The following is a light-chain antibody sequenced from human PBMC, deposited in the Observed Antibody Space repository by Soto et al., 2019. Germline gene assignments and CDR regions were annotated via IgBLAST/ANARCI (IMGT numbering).Light chain of an antibody. CDR1: QGISSY. Sequence: DIQLTQSPSFLSASVGDRVTIACRASQGISSYLAWYQQKPGKAPKLLIYGASTLQSGVPSRFSGIGSGAEFTLTISILQPEDFATYYCQQLNSYPLTFGGGTTVEIK. J-gene: IGKJ4*01. CDR3: QQLNSYPLT. CDR2: GAS. V-gene: IGKV1-9*01.